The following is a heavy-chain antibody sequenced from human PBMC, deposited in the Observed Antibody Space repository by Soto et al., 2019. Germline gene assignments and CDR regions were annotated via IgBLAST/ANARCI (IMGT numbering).Heavy chain of an antibody. J-gene: IGHJ5*02. CDR3: AGSSSGYLGFDP. Sequence: ASVKVSCKASGYTYTRYGISWVRQAPGQGLEWMGWISAYNGNTNYAQKLQGRVTMTTDTSTSTAYMELRSPRSDDTAVYYCAGSSSGYLGFDPWGQGTLVTVSS. CDR2: ISAYNGNT. CDR1: GYTYTRYG. D-gene: IGHD3-22*01. V-gene: IGHV1-18*01.